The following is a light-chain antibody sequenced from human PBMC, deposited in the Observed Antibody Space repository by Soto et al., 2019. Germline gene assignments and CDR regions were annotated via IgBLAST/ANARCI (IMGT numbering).Light chain of an antibody. CDR2: DAS. J-gene: IGKJ2*01. V-gene: IGKV1-33*01. Sequence: DIEMTQSPSSLSASVGDGVTITCQASQDIRKFLNWFQQRPGAAPKLLIYDASNLETGVPSRFSAGGSGTQFTFTITSLLPEDTGTYFCQQYDHLPYTFAQGTKVEI. CDR3: QQYDHLPYT. CDR1: QDIRKF.